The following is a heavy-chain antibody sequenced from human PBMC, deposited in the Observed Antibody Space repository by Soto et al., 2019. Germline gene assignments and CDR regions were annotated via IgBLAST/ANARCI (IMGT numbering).Heavy chain of an antibody. CDR3: VREAYIGAGHEIDH. V-gene: IGHV4-59*12. CDR2: NYFSGTT. CDR1: GVSISSYY. J-gene: IGHJ4*02. Sequence: KPAETLSLTCAVSGVSISSYYWSWIRQPPGKGLEWIGYNYFSGTTNYKPSLKSRVTISVDTSKNPLFLRLTTVTAADTAVYYCVREAYIGAGHEIDHWGPGTLVTVSS. D-gene: IGHD2-21*01.